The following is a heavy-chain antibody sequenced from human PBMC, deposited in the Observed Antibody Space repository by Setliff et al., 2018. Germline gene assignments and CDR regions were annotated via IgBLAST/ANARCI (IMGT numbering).Heavy chain of an antibody. J-gene: IGHJ6*03. V-gene: IGHV4-59*01. CDR3: ARAPTSANYLGGYYYMDV. D-gene: IGHD7-27*01. Sequence: SETLSLTCTVSGGSISTYPWSWIRQAPGKGLEFIGYISDSGSTNSNPSLKSRVSISLAAPNNEFFLSLTSVTAADTATYYCARAPTSANYLGGYYYMDVWGKGTTVTVSS. CDR1: GGSISTYP. CDR2: ISDSGST.